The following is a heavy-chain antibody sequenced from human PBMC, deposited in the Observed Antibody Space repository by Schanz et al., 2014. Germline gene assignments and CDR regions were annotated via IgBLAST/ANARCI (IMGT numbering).Heavy chain of an antibody. V-gene: IGHV3-33*08. CDR2: ISYDGSSK. J-gene: IGHJ3*02. Sequence: VQLLESGGGFVQPGGSLRLSCVASGVTFSSYAMSWVRQAPGKGLEWVAIISYDGSSKNHADSVQGRFTISRDNSKNALYLQMDSLRAEDTAVYYCARGIITMVRGGDVGAFDIWGQGTMVTVSS. D-gene: IGHD3-10*01. CDR1: GVTFSSYA. CDR3: ARGIITMVRGGDVGAFDI.